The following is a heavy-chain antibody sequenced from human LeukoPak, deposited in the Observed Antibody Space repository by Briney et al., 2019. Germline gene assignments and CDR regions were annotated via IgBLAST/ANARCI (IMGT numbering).Heavy chain of an antibody. J-gene: IGHJ6*04. CDR1: GGTFSSYA. V-gene: IGHV1-69*06. Sequence: SVKVSCKASGGTFSSYAISWVRQAPGQGLEWMGGIIPIFGTANYAQKFQGRVTITADKSTSTGYMELSSLRSEDTAVYYCARGGIVVVPAATSSYYYGMDVWGKGTTVTVSS. CDR3: ARGGIVVVPAATSSYYYGMDV. D-gene: IGHD2-2*01. CDR2: IIPIFGTA.